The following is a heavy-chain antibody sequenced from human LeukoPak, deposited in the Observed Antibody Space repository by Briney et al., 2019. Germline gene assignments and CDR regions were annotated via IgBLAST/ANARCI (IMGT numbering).Heavy chain of an antibody. CDR2: IYSGGST. Sequence: GGSLSLSCAASGFTVSSNYMSWVRQAPGKGLEWVSVIYSGGSTYYADSVKGRFTISRDNSKNKVYLQMYSLRTEDTAVDYCARDGFGSRFDYWGQGTLVTVSS. D-gene: IGHD3-10*01. J-gene: IGHJ4*02. CDR3: ARDGFGSRFDY. CDR1: GFTVSSNY. V-gene: IGHV3-66*02.